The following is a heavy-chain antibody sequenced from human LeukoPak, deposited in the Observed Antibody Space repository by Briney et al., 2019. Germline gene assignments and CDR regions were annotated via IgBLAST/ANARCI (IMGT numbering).Heavy chain of an antibody. V-gene: IGHV4-59*08. CDR1: GAPIRNYY. CDR3: ARRYSSSWYVGFFDP. Sequence: SETLSLTCTVSGAPIRNYYWSWIRQSPGKGLEWIGYIYYSGSTNYNPSLESRVAMSVDTSKNQFSLRLSSVTAADTAIYYCARRYSSSWYVGFFDPWGQGTLVTVSS. J-gene: IGHJ5*02. CDR2: IYYSGST. D-gene: IGHD6-13*01.